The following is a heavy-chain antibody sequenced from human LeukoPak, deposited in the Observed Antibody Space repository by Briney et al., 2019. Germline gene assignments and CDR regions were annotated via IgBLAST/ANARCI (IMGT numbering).Heavy chain of an antibody. CDR2: ISSGGGTI. D-gene: IGHD6-6*01. V-gene: IGHV3-48*03. Sequence: GGSLRLSCAASGFSFSSFEMNWVRQAPGKGLEWVSYISSGGGTIYYADPVKGRFTISRDNAKKSLILQMNSLRAEDTAVYYCARLSRAARPSHLDYWGQGTLVTVSS. CDR3: ARLSRAARPSHLDY. J-gene: IGHJ4*02. CDR1: GFSFSSFE.